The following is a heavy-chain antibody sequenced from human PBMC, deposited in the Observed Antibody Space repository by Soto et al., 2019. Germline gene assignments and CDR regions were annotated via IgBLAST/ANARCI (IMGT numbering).Heavy chain of an antibody. Sequence: PAETLSLTCAVYGGSFSGYFWPLIRQAPGKGLGCIWEISHRGTTNYNPSLKSRVTISVDTSKRLFSLRQTSVSAADTAVYYCARGNVVRISATRYRNRWCDPWGQGTMVTVSS. CDR3: ARGNVVRISATRYRNRWCDP. J-gene: IGHJ5*02. CDR1: GGSFSGYF. D-gene: IGHD2-15*01. V-gene: IGHV4-34*01. CDR2: ISHRGTT.